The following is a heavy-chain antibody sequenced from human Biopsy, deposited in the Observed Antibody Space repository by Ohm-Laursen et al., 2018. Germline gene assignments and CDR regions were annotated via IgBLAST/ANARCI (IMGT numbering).Heavy chain of an antibody. D-gene: IGHD6-19*01. CDR3: ARGRRSSGWPYFDS. Sequence: SDTLSLTCTVSGDSLTSGPENWSWIRQSPGQGLEYIGFIYSGGNTNYNPSLKNRVTMSVDTSKNQFYLKLYSVTAADTAVYYCARGRRSSGWPYFDSWGQGTLVTVPS. V-gene: IGHV4-61*01. J-gene: IGHJ4*02. CDR1: GDSLTSGPEN. CDR2: IYSGGNT.